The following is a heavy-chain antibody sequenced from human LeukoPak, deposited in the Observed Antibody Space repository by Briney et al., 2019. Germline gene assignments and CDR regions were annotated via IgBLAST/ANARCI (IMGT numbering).Heavy chain of an antibody. D-gene: IGHD6-19*01. CDR1: GYTFTSYY. CDR2: INPSGGST. CDR3: AREAVAGTAAQPPDY. V-gene: IGHV1-46*01. Sequence: GASVKVSCKASGYTFTSYYMHWVRQAPGQGLEWMGIINPSGGSTSYAQKFQGRVTMTRGTSTSTVYMELSSLRSEDTAVYYCAREAVAGTAAQPPDYWGQGTLVTVSS. J-gene: IGHJ4*02.